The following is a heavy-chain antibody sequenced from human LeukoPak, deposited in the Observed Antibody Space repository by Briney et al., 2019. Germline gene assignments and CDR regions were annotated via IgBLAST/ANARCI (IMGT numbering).Heavy chain of an antibody. J-gene: IGHJ4*02. CDR1: GFTVSSNY. D-gene: IGHD3-10*01. V-gene: IGHV3-53*01. CDR2: IYSGGST. CDR3: ARTARYYYGSGSPGHFDY. Sequence: QSGGSLRLSCAASGFTVSSNYMSWVRQAPGKGLEWVSVIYSGGSTYYADSVKGQFTISRDNSKNTLYLQMNSLRAEDTAVYYCARTARYYYGSGSPGHFDYWGQGTLVTVSS.